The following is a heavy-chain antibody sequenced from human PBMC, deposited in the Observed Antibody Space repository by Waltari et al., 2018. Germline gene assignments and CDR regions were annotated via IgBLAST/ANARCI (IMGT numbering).Heavy chain of an antibody. D-gene: IGHD3-10*01. Sequence: QVQLVQSGSELKKPGASVKVSCKASGYTFTSYAMNWVRQAPGQGLEWVGGINTNMGNPTDAQGCTGRVVFALDTSVSTAYLQISRLKAEDTAVYYWARGRGALLWFEQRYWGQGTLVTVSS. V-gene: IGHV7-4-1*02. CDR2: INTNMGNP. CDR3: ARGRGALLWFEQRY. CDR1: GYTFTSYA. J-gene: IGHJ4*02.